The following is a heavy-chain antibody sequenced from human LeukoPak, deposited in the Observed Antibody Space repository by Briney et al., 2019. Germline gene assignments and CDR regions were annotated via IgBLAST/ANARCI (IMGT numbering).Heavy chain of an antibody. D-gene: IGHD3-10*01. CDR2: INPNSGGT. J-gene: IGHJ4*02. Sequence: ASVKVSCKASGYTFTGYYLHWVRQAPGQGLEWMGYINPNSGGTNYAQKFQDRVTMTGDTSISTAYMELSGLRSDDTAVYYCARPRGFGSGSAHFDFWGQGTLVTVSS. V-gene: IGHV1-2*02. CDR3: ARPRGFGSGSAHFDF. CDR1: GYTFTGYY.